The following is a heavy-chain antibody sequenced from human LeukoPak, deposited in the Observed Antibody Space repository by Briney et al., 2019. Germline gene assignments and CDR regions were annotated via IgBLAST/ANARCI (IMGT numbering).Heavy chain of an antibody. D-gene: IGHD7-27*01. V-gene: IGHV4-39*01. Sequence: SETLSLTCTVSGGSFSSSSYYWGWSRQPPGKGLEWIGTISYSGTNYNTPSLKTRVSISIDTSKNQFSVKLTSVTAADTAMYYCASLGTLRSWGQGTLVTVSS. J-gene: IGHJ5*02. CDR2: ISYSGTN. CDR3: ASLGTLRS. CDR1: GGSFSSSSYY.